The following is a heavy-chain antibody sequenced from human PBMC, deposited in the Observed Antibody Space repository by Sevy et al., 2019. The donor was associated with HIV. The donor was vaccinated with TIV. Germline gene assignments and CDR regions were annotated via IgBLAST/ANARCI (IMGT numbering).Heavy chain of an antibody. Sequence: GGSLRLSCAASGFTFSSYAMSWVRQAPEKGLEWVSAISGSGGSTYYADSVKGRFTISRDNSKNTLYLQMNSLRAEDTAVYYCAKDLVWSGYYTDFDYWGQGTLVTVSS. J-gene: IGHJ4*02. CDR3: AKDLVWSGYYTDFDY. CDR2: ISGSGGST. V-gene: IGHV3-23*01. CDR1: GFTFSSYA. D-gene: IGHD3-3*01.